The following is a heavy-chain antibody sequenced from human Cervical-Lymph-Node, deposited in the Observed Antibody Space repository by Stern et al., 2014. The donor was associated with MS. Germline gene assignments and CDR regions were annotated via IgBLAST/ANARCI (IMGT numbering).Heavy chain of an antibody. Sequence: QVQLGQSGAEVKKPGASVKVSCKASGYTFTSYDINWVRQATGQGLEWMAWMNPNSGNTGYAQKFQGRVTMTRNTSISPTYMELSSLRSEDTAVYYWARVLHRGYDPLVLDYWGQGTLVTVSS. CDR3: ARVLHRGYDPLVLDY. V-gene: IGHV1-8*01. CDR1: GYTFTSYD. J-gene: IGHJ4*02. CDR2: MNPNSGNT. D-gene: IGHD5-12*01.